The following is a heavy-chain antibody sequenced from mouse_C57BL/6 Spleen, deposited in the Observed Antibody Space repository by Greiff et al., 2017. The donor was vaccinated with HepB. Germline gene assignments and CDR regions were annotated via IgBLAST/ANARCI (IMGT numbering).Heavy chain of an antibody. CDR2: INYDGSST. CDR3: ARDEGVDWYFDV. J-gene: IGHJ1*03. V-gene: IGHV5-16*01. Sequence: EVMLVESEGGLVQPGSSMKLSCTASGFTFSDYYMAWVRQVPEKGLEWVANINYDGSSTYYLDSLKSRFIISRDNAKNILYLQMSSLKSEDTATYYCARDEGVDWYFDVWGTGTTVTVSS. CDR1: GFTFSDYY.